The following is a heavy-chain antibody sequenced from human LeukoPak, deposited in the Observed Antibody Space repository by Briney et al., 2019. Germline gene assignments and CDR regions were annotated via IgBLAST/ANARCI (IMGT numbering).Heavy chain of an antibody. CDR1: GFTFSSYW. D-gene: IGHD2/OR15-2a*01. CDR3: ARGPTRANSSDY. J-gene: IGHJ4*02. Sequence: PGGSLRLSCAASGFTFSSYWMSRVRQAPGKGLEGVANIKQDGSEKYYVDSAKGRFTISRDNAKNCLYLQMNSLRAEDTAVYYCARGPTRANSSDYWGQGTLVTVSS. CDR2: IKQDGSEK. V-gene: IGHV3-7*01.